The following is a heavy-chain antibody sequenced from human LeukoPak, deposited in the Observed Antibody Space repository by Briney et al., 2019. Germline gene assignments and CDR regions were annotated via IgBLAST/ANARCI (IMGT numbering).Heavy chain of an antibody. CDR3: ARDLVVASGDV. CDR1: GFTFSSYW. V-gene: IGHV3-74*01. Sequence: GGSLRLSCAASGFTFSSYWIHWVRQAPGKGLVWVSRINSDGSSTNYADSVKGRFTISRDNAKNTLYLQMNSLRAEDTAVYYCARDLVVASGDVWGQGTTVTVSS. J-gene: IGHJ6*02. CDR2: INSDGSST. D-gene: IGHD3-22*01.